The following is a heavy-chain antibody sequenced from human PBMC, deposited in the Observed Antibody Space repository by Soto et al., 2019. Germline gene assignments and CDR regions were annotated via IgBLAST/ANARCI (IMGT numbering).Heavy chain of an antibody. V-gene: IGHV4-39*07. D-gene: IGHD1-7*01. CDR3: ARMRADWNYEGHWFDP. Sequence: SETLSLTCTVSGGSISSSSSYWGWIRQPPGKGLEWIGYIYYLGNTYYNPSLKSRVTISVDTSKNQFSLKLSSVTAADTAVYYCARMRADWNYEGHWFDPWGQGTLVTVSS. J-gene: IGHJ5*02. CDR1: GGSISSSSSY. CDR2: IYYLGNT.